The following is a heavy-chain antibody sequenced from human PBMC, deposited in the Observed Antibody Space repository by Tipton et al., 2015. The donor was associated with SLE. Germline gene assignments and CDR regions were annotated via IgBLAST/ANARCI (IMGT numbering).Heavy chain of an antibody. Sequence: TLSLTCTVSGGSISSGSYFWSWFRQPAGKGLEWIGHIYTSGSTNYNPSLKSRVTISVDTSKNQYSLRLTSVTAADTAVYYCARVAYYDSSGYLFDYWGQGTLVTVSS. V-gene: IGHV4-61*09. D-gene: IGHD3-22*01. J-gene: IGHJ4*02. CDR1: GGSISSGSYF. CDR2: IYTSGST. CDR3: ARVAYYDSSGYLFDY.